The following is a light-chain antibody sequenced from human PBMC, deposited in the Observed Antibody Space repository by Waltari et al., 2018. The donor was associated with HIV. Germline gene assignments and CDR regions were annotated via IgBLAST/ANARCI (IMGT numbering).Light chain of an antibody. CDR2: GNN. V-gene: IGLV1-40*01. Sequence: QSVLTQPPSVSGAPGQTVTISCTGSSSNIGARAHFDVHWYQQLPGTAPKLRIYGNNNRPSGVPDRFSGSKSGASASLAITGLQAEDEADYYCQSYDTRLSGSVFGGGTKLTVL. J-gene: IGLJ3*02. CDR1: SSNIGARAHFD. CDR3: QSYDTRLSGSV.